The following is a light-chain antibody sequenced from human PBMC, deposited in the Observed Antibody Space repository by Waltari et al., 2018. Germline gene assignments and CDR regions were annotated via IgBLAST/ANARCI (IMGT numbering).Light chain of an antibody. CDR3: QSADDTGDRVL. CDR1: VLADKY. Sequence: SSDLTQPPSISVSPGQTAIITCSGNVLADKYIYWFQKKSGQAPVAVILRNTGRPPGIPERFSGSDSGTTATLTITGVQADDEADYYCQSADDTGDRVLFGTGTTLTVL. V-gene: IGLV3-25*03. J-gene: IGLJ6*01. CDR2: RNT.